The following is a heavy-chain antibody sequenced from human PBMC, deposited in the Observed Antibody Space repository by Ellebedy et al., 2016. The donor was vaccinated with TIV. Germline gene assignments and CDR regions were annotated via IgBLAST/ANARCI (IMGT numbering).Heavy chain of an antibody. CDR2: IQQDGSDK. Sequence: GGSLRLXXVASGFTFSGYWMSWVRQAPGKGLEWVANIQQDGSDKYYVDSVEGRFTISRDNALNSLYLQMNSLRADDTAIYYCARDNYVGYDWLGGNSFDSWGQGTLVTVSS. CDR1: GFTFSGYW. V-gene: IGHV3-7*03. CDR3: ARDNYVGYDWLGGNSFDS. D-gene: IGHD5-12*01. J-gene: IGHJ4*02.